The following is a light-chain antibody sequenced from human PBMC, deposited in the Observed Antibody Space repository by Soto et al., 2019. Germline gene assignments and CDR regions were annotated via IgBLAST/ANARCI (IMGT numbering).Light chain of an antibody. CDR2: AAS. J-gene: IGKJ1*01. Sequence: DIQMSQSPSSLSASVGDRVAITCRASQSISTFLNWYQQKPGKAPNLLIFAASTLQRGVPSRFSGGGSGTAFTLTISSLQPEDFGTYYCQQSYSTPRTFGQGTKVDIX. CDR3: QQSYSTPRT. V-gene: IGKV1-39*01. CDR1: QSISTF.